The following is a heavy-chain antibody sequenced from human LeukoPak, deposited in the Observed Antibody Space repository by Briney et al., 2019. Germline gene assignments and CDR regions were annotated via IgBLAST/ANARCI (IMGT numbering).Heavy chain of an antibody. CDR1: GGTFSSYA. D-gene: IGHD6-6*01. CDR2: IIPIFGTA. CDR3: ARDRYSSSSWDWFDP. V-gene: IGHV1-69*13. Sequence: ASVKVSCKASGGTFSSYAISWVRQAPGQGLEWMGGIIPIFGTANYAQKFQGRVTITADESTSTAYMELSSLRSEDTAVYYCARDRYSSSSWDWFDPWGQGTLVTVSS. J-gene: IGHJ5*02.